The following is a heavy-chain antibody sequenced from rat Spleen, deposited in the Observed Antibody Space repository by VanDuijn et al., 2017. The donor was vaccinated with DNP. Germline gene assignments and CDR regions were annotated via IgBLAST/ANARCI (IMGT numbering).Heavy chain of an antibody. Sequence: EVQLVESGGGLVQPGMSMKLSCVASGFTFSSFPMAWVRQAPTQGLAWVATISSSGGNIYFRDSVKGRFTISRDTTKSTLYLQMNSLRSEDTASYYCTREDYGGSFDYWGQGVMVTVSS. V-gene: IGHV5-46*01. CDR3: TREDYGGSFDY. CDR2: ISSSGGNI. D-gene: IGHD1-11*01. CDR1: GFTFSSFP. J-gene: IGHJ2*01.